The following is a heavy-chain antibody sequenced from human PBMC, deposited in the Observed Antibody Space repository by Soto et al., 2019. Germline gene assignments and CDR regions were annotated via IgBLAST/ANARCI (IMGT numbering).Heavy chain of an antibody. CDR3: VKFRGRAYPYYYMDV. CDR1: GLTFSTYG. D-gene: IGHD3-10*01. V-gene: IGHV3-23*01. J-gene: IGHJ6*03. CDR2: YGGSGGSR. Sequence: DVQLLESGGGLVQWGGSLRLSCVTSGLTFSTYGMTWVRQAPGKGLEWVSYGGSGGSRYYAESVKGRFTISRDNSKNTLSLEMNSLRAEDTATYYCVKFRGRAYPYYYMDVWGKGTTVTVSS.